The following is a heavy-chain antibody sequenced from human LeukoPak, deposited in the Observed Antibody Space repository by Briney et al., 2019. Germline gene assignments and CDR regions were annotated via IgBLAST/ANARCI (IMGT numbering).Heavy chain of an antibody. J-gene: IGHJ6*02. V-gene: IGHV4-30-2*02. CDR1: GGSISSGGYS. Sequence: SQTLSLTCAVSGGSISSGGYSWSWIRQPPGKGLEWIGYIFHSGSTYYNPSLKSRVTISVDTSKNQFSLKLSSVTAADTAVYYCASSGYSYGPIYYYYGMDVWGQGTTVTVSS. CDR2: IFHSGST. CDR3: ASSGYSYGPIYYYYGMDV. D-gene: IGHD5-18*01.